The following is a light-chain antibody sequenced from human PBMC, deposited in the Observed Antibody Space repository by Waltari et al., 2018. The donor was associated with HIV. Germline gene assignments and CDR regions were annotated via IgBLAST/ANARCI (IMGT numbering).Light chain of an antibody. J-gene: IGLJ1*01. CDR2: GHN. CDR3: KSRDDSGNFG. CDR1: SLRSYY. V-gene: IGLV3-19*01. Sequence: SSELTQDPAVSVALGQTVRITCQGDSLRSYYASWFQQKPGQAPVLGRYGHNLRPSGIPDRFSGSTSGNTASLTITGAQAEEEGDYYCKSRDDSGNFGFGPGTKVTVL.